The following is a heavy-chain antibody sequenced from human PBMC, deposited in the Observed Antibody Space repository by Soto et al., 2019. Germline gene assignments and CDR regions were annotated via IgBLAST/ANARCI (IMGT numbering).Heavy chain of an antibody. J-gene: IGHJ6*02. V-gene: IGHV3-9*01. CDR3: AASRAYDRSDYSGFHDGMDD. CDR2: LSWNGVTI. CDR1: GFTFDDYA. Sequence: EVQLVESGGDLVQPGRSLRLSCAASGFTFDDYAMHWVRQVPGKGLQWVSGLSWNGVTIGYAASVKGRFTISRDNAKKALYRQLNGLRPDDTALYYCAASRAYDRSDYSGFHDGMDDWGLGTTVTVSS. D-gene: IGHD3-22*01.